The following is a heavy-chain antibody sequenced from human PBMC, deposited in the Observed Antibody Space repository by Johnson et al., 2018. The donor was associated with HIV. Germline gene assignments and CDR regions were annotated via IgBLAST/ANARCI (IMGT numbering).Heavy chain of an antibody. J-gene: IGHJ3*02. D-gene: IGHD3-9*01. CDR2: ISWNSGSI. CDR3: AKGIMYYDILTRPNHDAFDI. Sequence: VQLVESGGGVVRPGGSLRLSCAASGFTFDDYGMSWVRQAPGKGLEWVSGISWNSGSIGYADSVKGRFTISRDNAKNSLYLQMNSLRAEDTALYYCAKGIMYYDILTRPNHDAFDIWGQGTMVTVSS. CDR1: GFTFDDYG. V-gene: IGHV3-20*04.